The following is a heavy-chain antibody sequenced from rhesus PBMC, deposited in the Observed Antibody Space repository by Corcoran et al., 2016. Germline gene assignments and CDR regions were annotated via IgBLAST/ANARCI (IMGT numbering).Heavy chain of an antibody. D-gene: IGHD1-44*01. J-gene: IGHJ3*01. CDR3: ANRRGNLVDAFDF. V-gene: IGHV4-80*01. Sequence: QVQLQESGPGLVKPSLTLSLTCAVSGVSIRGYLWSRLRQPPGKALAGVGGGLGGGWEINGNSGRTLYNPSLKSRVTIAKDATKKQFSLNLNSVTAADTAVYSCANRRGNLVDAFDFWGQGLRVTVSS. CDR2: INGNSGRT. CDR1: GVSIRGYL.